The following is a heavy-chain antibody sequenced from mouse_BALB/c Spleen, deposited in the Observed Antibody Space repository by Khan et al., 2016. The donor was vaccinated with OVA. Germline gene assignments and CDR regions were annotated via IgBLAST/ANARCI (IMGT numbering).Heavy chain of an antibody. V-gene: IGHV1-26*01. CDR3: AIYHGYFDV. Sequence: VQLKQSGPDLVKPGASVKISCKASGYSFTGYYIHWVKQSHGKSLEWIGRVKPNNGGTSYNQKFKGKAILTVDKSSNTAYMELRSLPSEDSAVYSCAIYHGYFDVWGAGTTVTVSS. J-gene: IGHJ1*01. CDR1: GYSFTGYY. CDR2: VKPNNGGT. D-gene: IGHD1-1*01.